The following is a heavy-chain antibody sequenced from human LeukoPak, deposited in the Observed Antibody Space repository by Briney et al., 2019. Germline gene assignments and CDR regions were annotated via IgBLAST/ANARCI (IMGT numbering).Heavy chain of an antibody. CDR2: IYHSGST. D-gene: IGHD6-19*01. V-gene: IGHV4-38-2*02. Sequence: SETLSLTCTVSGYSISSNYHWGWIRQPPGKGLEWIATIYHSGSTYYNPSLKSRVTISVDTSKNQFSLKLSSVTAADTAVYYCARDGGSSGDAFDIWGQGTMVTVSS. J-gene: IGHJ3*02. CDR1: GYSISSNYH. CDR3: ARDGGSSGDAFDI.